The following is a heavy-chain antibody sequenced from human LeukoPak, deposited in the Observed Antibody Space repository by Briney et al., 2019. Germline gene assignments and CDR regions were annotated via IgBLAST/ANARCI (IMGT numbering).Heavy chain of an antibody. CDR1: GGSISSGGYY. J-gene: IGHJ5*02. Sequence: SETLSLTCTVSGGSISSGGYYWSWIRQPPGKGLEWIGYIYHSGSTYYNPSLKSRVTISADRSKNQFSLELSSVTAADTAVYYCARVGGPYYYDSSGSNWFDPWGQGTLVTVSS. CDR3: ARVGGPYYYDSSGSNWFDP. V-gene: IGHV4-30-2*01. D-gene: IGHD3-22*01. CDR2: IYHSGST.